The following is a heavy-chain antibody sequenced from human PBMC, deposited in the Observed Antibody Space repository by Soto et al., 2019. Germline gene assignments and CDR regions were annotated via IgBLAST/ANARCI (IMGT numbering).Heavy chain of an antibody. CDR3: AKGTGTTGPGYYYYGMDV. CDR1: GFTFSSYA. Sequence: PGGSLRLSCAASGFTFSSYAMSWVRQAPGKGLEWVSAISGSGGSTYYADSVKGRFTISRDNSKNTLYLQMNSLRAEDTAVYYCAKGTGTTGPGYYYYGMDVWGQGTTVTVSS. J-gene: IGHJ6*02. D-gene: IGHD1-7*01. CDR2: ISGSGGST. V-gene: IGHV3-23*01.